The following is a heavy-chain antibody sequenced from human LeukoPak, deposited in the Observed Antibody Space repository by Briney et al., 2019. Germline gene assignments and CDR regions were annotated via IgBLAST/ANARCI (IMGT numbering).Heavy chain of an antibody. Sequence: GASVKVSCKASGYNYDRFDINWVRQAPGQGLEWVGWISGYKGETNYAQKFQGRVTMTTDTSTTTVSMELRSLTPDDTAVYFCARTPTISTHLWEGYNWLDPWGQGTLVTVSS. CDR1: GYNYDRFD. D-gene: IGHD1-26*01. CDR3: ARTPTISTHLWEGYNWLDP. CDR2: ISGYKGET. J-gene: IGHJ5*02. V-gene: IGHV1-18*01.